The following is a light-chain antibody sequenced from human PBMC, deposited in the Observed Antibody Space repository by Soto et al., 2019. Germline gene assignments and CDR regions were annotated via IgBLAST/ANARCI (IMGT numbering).Light chain of an antibody. CDR1: SSNVGAGFG. CDR3: QSYDSSLNGYV. CDR2: SSI. V-gene: IGLV1-40*01. Sequence: QSVLTQPPSVSGVPGQRVTISCTGSSSNVGAGFGVHWYQQLPGTAPKLLIYSSINRPSGVPDRFSGSKSATSASLAITGLQAEDEADYYCQSYDSSLNGYVFGTGTKLTVL. J-gene: IGLJ1*01.